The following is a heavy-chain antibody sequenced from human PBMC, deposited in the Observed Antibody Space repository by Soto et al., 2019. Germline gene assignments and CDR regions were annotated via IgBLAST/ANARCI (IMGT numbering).Heavy chain of an antibody. Sequence: ASVKVSCKASGYTFTSYYMHWVRQAPGQGLEWMGIINPSGGSTSYAQKFQGRVTMTRDTSTSTVYMELSSLRSEDTAVYYCARDITMVRGVILESPFPVMHPYYYYMDVWGKGTTVTVSS. CDR2: INPSGGST. J-gene: IGHJ6*03. D-gene: IGHD3-10*01. CDR1: GYTFTSYY. V-gene: IGHV1-46*03. CDR3: ARDITMVRGVILESPFPVMHPYYYYMDV.